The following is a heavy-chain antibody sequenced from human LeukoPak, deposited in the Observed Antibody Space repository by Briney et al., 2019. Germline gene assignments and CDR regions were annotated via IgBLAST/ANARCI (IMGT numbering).Heavy chain of an antibody. CDR3: ARFVEYQLLYWYFDY. J-gene: IGHJ4*02. Sequence: PSETLSLTCTVSGGSISSYYWSWIRQPPGKGLEWIGYIYYSGSTNYNPSLKSRVTISVDTSKNQFSLKLSSVTAADTAVYYCARFVEYQLLYWYFDYWGQGTLVTVSS. CDR2: IYYSGST. V-gene: IGHV4-59*01. CDR1: GGSISSYY. D-gene: IGHD2-2*02.